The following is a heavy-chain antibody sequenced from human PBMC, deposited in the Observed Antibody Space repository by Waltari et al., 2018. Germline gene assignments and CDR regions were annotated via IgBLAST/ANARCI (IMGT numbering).Heavy chain of an antibody. D-gene: IGHD2-15*01. CDR2: VHRSGRT. V-gene: IGHV4-4*02. CDR1: GDSMTTNYW. CDR3: ARDRGRGLYLDS. Sequence: QLQLQQSGPGLVKPSESLYLTCAVSGDSMTTNYWWSWVRQSPGKGLEWFGQVHRSGRTNYNPSLASRVTVSIDTSNKQFSLELPSPTAADTAMYYCARDRGRGLYLDSWGQGTLVTVSP. J-gene: IGHJ4*02.